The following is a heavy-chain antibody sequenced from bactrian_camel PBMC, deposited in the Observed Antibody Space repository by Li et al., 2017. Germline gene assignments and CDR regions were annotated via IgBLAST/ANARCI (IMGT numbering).Heavy chain of an antibody. J-gene: IGHJ6*01. CDR1: LGEIVHC. CDR3: AAVSGY. Sequence: PLVESGGGSVQVGGSLQLSCVHSLGEIVHCIGWFRQAPGKDRNWVASVGLTNGRTYYADNVKGRFSISQSQDNAKSTLYLQMNSLKPEDTAVYFCAAVSGYWGQGTQVTVS. V-gene: IGHV3S68*01. CDR2: VGLTNGRT.